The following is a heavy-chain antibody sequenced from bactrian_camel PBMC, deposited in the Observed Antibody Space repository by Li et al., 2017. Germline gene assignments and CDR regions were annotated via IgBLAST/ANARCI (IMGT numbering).Heavy chain of an antibody. V-gene: IGHV3S55*01. D-gene: IGHD3*01. Sequence: HVQLVESGGGSVQAGGSLRLSCLGSGFTLGDTDMGWYRQAPGNECEMVSISSVDGTTQYADFVKGRFTISLSQDNGKNTLYLQMNKLTPEDSAMYYCAANRDLYCGGMILLERYDYNYWGRGTQVTVS. CDR2: SSVDGTT. CDR1: GFTLGDTD. J-gene: IGHJ4*01. CDR3: AANRDLYCGGMILLERYDYNY.